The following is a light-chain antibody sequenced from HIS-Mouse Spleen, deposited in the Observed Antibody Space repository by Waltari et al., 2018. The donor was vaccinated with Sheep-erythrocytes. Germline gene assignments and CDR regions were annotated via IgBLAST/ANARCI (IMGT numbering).Light chain of an antibody. J-gene: IGLJ2*01. CDR2: EGS. V-gene: IGLV2-14*02. CDR3: QAWDSSTAV. Sequence: QSALTPPASVSGSPGQSITISCTGTSSDVGSYNLVSWYQQHPGKAPKLMIYEGSKRPSGVPDRFSGSNSGNTATLTISGTQAMDEADYYCQAWDSSTAVFGGGTKLTVL. CDR1: SSDVGSYNL.